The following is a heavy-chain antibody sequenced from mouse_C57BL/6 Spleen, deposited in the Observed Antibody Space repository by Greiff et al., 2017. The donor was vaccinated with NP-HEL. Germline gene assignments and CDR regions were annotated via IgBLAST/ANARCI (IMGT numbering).Heavy chain of an antibody. D-gene: IGHD1-1*01. CDR3: ASHYGSSYGWFAY. V-gene: IGHV5-6*01. Sequence: EVKLMESGGDLVKPGGSLKLSCAASGFTFSSYGMSWVRQTPDKRLEWVATISSGGSYTYYPDSVKGRFTISRDNAKNTLYLQMSSLKSEDTAMYYCASHYGSSYGWFAYWGQGTLVTVSA. CDR2: ISSGGSYT. J-gene: IGHJ3*01. CDR1: GFTFSSYG.